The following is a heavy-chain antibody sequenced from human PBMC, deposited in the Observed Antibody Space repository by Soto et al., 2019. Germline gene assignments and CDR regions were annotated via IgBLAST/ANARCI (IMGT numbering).Heavy chain of an antibody. CDR3: ARGRPYGMDV. CDR2: IDSDGSST. J-gene: IGHJ6*02. Sequence: EVQLVESGGGLVQPGGSLRVACAASGFTFVSYWMNWVRQAPGKGLVWVSRIDSDGSSTTYADSVKGRVTTSRDNAKNTLYLQMSSLRVEDTAVYYCARGRPYGMDVWGQGTTVTVSS. V-gene: IGHV3-74*01. CDR1: GFTFVSYW.